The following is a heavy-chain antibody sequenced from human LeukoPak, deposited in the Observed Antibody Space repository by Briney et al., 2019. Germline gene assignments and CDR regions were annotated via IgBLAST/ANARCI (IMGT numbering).Heavy chain of an antibody. CDR2: ISSSSSYI. CDR3: ARDRVASTNYDY. V-gene: IGHV3-21*01. Sequence: GGSLRLSCVASGFTFSSYSMNWVRQAPGKGLEWVSSISSSSSYIYYADSVKGRFTISRDNAKNSLYLQMNSLRAEDTAVYYCARDRVASTNYDYWAQGTLVTFSS. CDR1: GFTFSSYS. D-gene: IGHD2-8*01. J-gene: IGHJ4*02.